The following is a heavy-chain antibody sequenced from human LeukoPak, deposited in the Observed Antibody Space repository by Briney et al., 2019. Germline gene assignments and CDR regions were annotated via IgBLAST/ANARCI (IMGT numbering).Heavy chain of an antibody. V-gene: IGHV5-10-1*01. CDR1: GFTFRTYW. CDR3: ARSARYRSSFPLDF. Sequence: LGESLKISCHTSGFTFRTYWIAWVRQMPGKGLEWMGIVDPTDPDVAYSPSFQGHVTMSADMSISTVYLQWSSLEASDTAVYYCARSARYRSSFPLDFWGQGTLVTVSS. J-gene: IGHJ4*02. CDR2: VDPTDPDV. D-gene: IGHD6-13*01.